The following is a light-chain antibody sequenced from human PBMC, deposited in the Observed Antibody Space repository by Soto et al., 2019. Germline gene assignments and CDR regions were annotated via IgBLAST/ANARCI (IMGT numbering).Light chain of an antibody. CDR3: QQYGNSPPNT. CDR1: QSVTSSY. Sequence: EIVFTQSPGTLSLSPGERATLSCRASQSVTSSYLAWYQLKPGQAPRVLIYGASNRATGIPDRFSGSGSGTDITLTISRLEPEDFAVYFCQQYGNSPPNTFGQGTKVDIK. J-gene: IGKJ2*01. CDR2: GAS. V-gene: IGKV3-20*01.